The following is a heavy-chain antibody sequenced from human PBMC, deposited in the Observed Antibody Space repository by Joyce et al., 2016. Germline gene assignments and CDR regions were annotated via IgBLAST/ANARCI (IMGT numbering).Heavy chain of an antibody. V-gene: IGHV5-10-1*03. J-gene: IGHJ5*02. CDR3: AGIFVVVPATIDSGWFDP. CDR2: IDPSDSYT. CDR1: GYKFTSYW. D-gene: IGHD2-2*02. Sequence: EVQLVQSGAEVKKPGESLRISCKGSGYKFTSYWITWVRQMPWKGLEWMGRIDPSDSYTDYGPSFQGHVTISADKSSSTAYLQWSSLKASDTAMYYCAGIFVVVPATIDSGWFDPWGQGTLVTVSS.